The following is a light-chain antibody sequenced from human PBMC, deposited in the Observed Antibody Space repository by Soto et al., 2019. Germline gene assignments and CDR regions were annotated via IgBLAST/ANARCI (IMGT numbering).Light chain of an antibody. J-gene: IGKJ1*01. Sequence: EIVMTQSPATLSVSPGARAPLSYRASQSVSSNLAWYPHQPGQAPRLLIYDASNRAAGIPARFSGSGSGTDFTLTISSLEPEDFAVYYCQERRNWPPGTFGQGTKVDIK. V-gene: IGKV3-11*01. CDR1: QSVSSN. CDR2: DAS. CDR3: QERRNWPPGT.